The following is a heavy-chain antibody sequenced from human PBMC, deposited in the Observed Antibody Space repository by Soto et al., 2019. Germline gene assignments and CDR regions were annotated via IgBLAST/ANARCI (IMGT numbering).Heavy chain of an antibody. D-gene: IGHD3-10*01. Sequence: QVQLVESGGGLVKPGGSLRLSCAASGFIFSGYHMSWIRQAPGKGLEWVSHIGTSDSYTNYADSVRGRFTISRDNAKTSLSLQMNSLRADATAVYYCARGGSDFDYWGQGTLVTVSS. CDR1: GFIFSGYH. V-gene: IGHV3-11*06. CDR3: ARGGSDFDY. CDR2: IGTSDSYT. J-gene: IGHJ4*02.